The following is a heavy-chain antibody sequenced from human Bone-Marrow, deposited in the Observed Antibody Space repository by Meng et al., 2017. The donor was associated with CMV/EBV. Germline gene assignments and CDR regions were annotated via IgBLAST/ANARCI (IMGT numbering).Heavy chain of an antibody. D-gene: IGHD2-21*01. V-gene: IGHV4-39*07. J-gene: IGHJ4*03. CDR3: ARDLSCYCPYSYIDD. CDR1: GGSISSSSYY. CDR2: IYYSGST. Sequence: SETLSLTCTVSGGSISSSSYYWGWIRQPPGKGLEWIGSIYYSGSTYYNPSLKSRVTISVDTSKNQFSLKLGSVTAADTALYYCARDLSCYCPYSYIDDWGQGTLVTVSS.